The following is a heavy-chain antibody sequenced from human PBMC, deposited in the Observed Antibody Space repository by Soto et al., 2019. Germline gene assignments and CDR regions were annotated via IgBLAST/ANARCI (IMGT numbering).Heavy chain of an antibody. D-gene: IGHD3-10*01. CDR3: AKGRGGSGSLTPRVDF. Sequence: EVQLLESGGGLVQPGGSLRLSCAASGFTFNNYAMTWVRQAPGKGLEWVSAISGGGDTTSYADSVKGRFTVSRDGSKNTLELQMSSLRAEDTALYYCAKGRGGSGSLTPRVDFWGQGTLVTVSS. CDR2: ISGGGDTT. CDR1: GFTFNNYA. V-gene: IGHV3-23*01. J-gene: IGHJ4*02.